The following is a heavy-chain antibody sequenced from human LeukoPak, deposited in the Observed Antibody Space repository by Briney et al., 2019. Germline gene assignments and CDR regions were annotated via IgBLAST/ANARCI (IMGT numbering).Heavy chain of an antibody. CDR3: AREATTIFGAAFNY. J-gene: IGHJ4*02. Sequence: SQTLSLTCTVSGGSISSGSYYWSWIRQPAGKGLEWIGRIYTSGSTNYNPSLKSRVTISVDTSKNQFSLKLSSVTAADTAVYYCAREATTIFGAAFNYWGQGTLVTVSS. CDR2: IYTSGST. V-gene: IGHV4-61*02. D-gene: IGHD3-3*01. CDR1: GGSISSGSYY.